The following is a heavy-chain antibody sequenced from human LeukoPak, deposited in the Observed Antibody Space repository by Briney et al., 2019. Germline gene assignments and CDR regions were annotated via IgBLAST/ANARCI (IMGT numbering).Heavy chain of an antibody. D-gene: IGHD6-13*01. CDR2: ISSGGSTI. CDR3: ARTPDGMSAAVNP. J-gene: IGHJ5*02. V-gene: IGHV3-11*01. CDR1: GFTFSDYY. Sequence: GGSLRLSCAASGFTFSDYYMSWIRQAPGKGLEWVSYISSGGSTIYYADSVKGRFTISRDNAKNSLYLQMNSLRAEDTAVYYCARTPDGMSAAVNPWGQGTLVTVSS.